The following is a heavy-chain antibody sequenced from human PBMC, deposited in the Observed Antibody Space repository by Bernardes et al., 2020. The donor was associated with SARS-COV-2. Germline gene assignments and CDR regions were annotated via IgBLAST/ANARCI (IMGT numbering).Heavy chain of an antibody. CDR3: VRGPSDGHGRFEY. Sequence: GGSLRPSCAASGFTFRSYWVHWVRQAPGKGLLWVSRINPDWTTTTYADSVKGRFTISRDNTKNTLYLQMNSLRAEDTGVYYCVRGPSDGHGRFEYWGQGTLGTVSS. CDR2: INPDWTTT. CDR1: GFTFRSYW. J-gene: IGHJ4*02. V-gene: IGHV3-74*01.